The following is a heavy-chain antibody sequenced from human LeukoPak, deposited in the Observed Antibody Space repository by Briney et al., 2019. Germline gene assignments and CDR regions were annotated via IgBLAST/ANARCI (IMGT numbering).Heavy chain of an antibody. J-gene: IGHJ6*02. CDR3: ARDYYDSSGYYYGMDV. D-gene: IGHD3-22*01. Sequence: SETLSLTCAVYGGSFSGYYWSWIRQPPGKGLEWIGYIYYSGSTNYNPSLKSRVTISVDTSKNQFSLKLSSVTAADTAVYYCARDYYDSSGYYYGMDVWGQGTTVTVSS. CDR1: GGSFSGYY. CDR2: IYYSGST. V-gene: IGHV4-59*01.